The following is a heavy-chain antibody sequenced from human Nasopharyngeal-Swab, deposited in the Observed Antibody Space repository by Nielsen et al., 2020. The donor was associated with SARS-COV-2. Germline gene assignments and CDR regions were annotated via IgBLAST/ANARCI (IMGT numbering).Heavy chain of an antibody. CDR1: GGSISSYY. V-gene: IGHV4-59*13. D-gene: IGHD2-2*01. CDR3: GRGACSITTCYENVDV. Sequence: SETLSLTCTVSGGSISSYYWSWIRQPPGKGLEWIGCVDSSGGTNYKPSLKSRVTISVDTSKNQFSLNLSSVTAADTAVYYCGRGACSITTCYENVDVWGQGTTVTVSS. CDR2: VDSSGGT. J-gene: IGHJ6*02.